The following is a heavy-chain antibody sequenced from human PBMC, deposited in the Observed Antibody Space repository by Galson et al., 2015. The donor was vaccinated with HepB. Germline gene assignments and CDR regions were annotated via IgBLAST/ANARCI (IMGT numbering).Heavy chain of an antibody. J-gene: IGHJ4*02. CDR3: ARVDGEDDYDTSGFSY. CDR1: GGSFSRYA. Sequence: SVKVSCKASGGSFSRYAMNWFRQAPGEGLEWMGGIIPMYGVAQYGQKLQGRVTIDADESTSTLYMELSSLRSEDTAVYYCARVDGEDDYDTSGFSYWGQGTLVTVSS. D-gene: IGHD3-22*01. V-gene: IGHV1-69*13. CDR2: IIPMYGVA.